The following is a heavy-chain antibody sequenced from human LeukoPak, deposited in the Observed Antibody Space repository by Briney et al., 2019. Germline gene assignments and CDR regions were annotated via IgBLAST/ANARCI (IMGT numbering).Heavy chain of an antibody. CDR1: GGSISSSSYY. CDR2: IYTSGST. CDR3: ARGLGTFDP. V-gene: IGHV4-39*07. Sequence: SETLSLTCTVSGGSISSSSYYWGWIRQPPGKGLEWIGRIYTSGSTNYNPSLKSRVTMSVDTSKNQFSLKLSSVTAADTAVYYCARGLGTFDPWGQGTLVTVSS. J-gene: IGHJ5*02. D-gene: IGHD3-16*01.